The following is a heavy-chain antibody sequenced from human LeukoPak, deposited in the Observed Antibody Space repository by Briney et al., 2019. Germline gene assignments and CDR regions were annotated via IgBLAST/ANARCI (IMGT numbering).Heavy chain of an antibody. D-gene: IGHD3-9*01. Sequence: SETLSLTCTVSGGSINSYYWSWIRQPPGKGLEWIGYIYYSGGTNYNPSLKSRVTISVHTSKNQFSLKLSSVTAADTAVYYCARLTGYSSESWFDPWGQGTLVTVSS. CDR3: ARLTGYSSESWFDP. CDR2: IYYSGGT. CDR1: GGSINSYY. V-gene: IGHV4-59*01. J-gene: IGHJ5*02.